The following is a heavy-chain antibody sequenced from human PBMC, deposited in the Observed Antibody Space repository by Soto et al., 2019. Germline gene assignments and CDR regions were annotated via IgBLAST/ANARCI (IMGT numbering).Heavy chain of an antibody. CDR2: IIPIFGTA. Sequence: ASVKVSCKASGGTFSSYAISWVRQAPGQGLEWMGGIIPIFGTANYAQKFQGRVTITADESTSTAYMELSSLRSEDTAVYYCAREVDTAMASFDYWGQGTLVTVSS. V-gene: IGHV1-69*13. J-gene: IGHJ4*02. CDR3: AREVDTAMASFDY. D-gene: IGHD5-18*01. CDR1: GGTFSSYA.